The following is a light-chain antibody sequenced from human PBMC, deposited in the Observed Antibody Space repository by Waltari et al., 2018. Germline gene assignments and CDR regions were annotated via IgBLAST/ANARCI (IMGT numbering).Light chain of an antibody. CDR2: DVS. J-gene: IGLJ2*01. CDR1: SSDVGGYND. Sequence: QSALTQPASVSGSPGQSITIPCTGTSSDVGGYNDVPWYQQHPGKAPKLMIYDVSNRPSGVSNRFSGSKSGNTASLTISGLQAEDEADYYCSSYTSSSTVVFGGGTKLTVL. V-gene: IGLV2-14*03. CDR3: SSYTSSSTVV.